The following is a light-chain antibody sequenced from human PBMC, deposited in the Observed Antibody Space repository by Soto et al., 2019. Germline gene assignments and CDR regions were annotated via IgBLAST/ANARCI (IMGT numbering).Light chain of an antibody. J-gene: IGKJ1*01. CDR1: QSISSW. Sequence: DIQMTQSPSTLSASVGDRVTITCRASQSISSWLAWYQQKPGKAPKLLLYEASSLESGVPSRFSGSGSWTEFTRTISSLQPDDFATYDCQQYNSYWTFGQGTKVEIK. CDR3: QQYNSYWT. V-gene: IGKV1-5*01. CDR2: EAS.